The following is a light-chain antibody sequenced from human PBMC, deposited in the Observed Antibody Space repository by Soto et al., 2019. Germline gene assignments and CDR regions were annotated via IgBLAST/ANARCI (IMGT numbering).Light chain of an antibody. CDR1: QSVSSN. CDR2: GAF. J-gene: IGKJ1*01. CDR3: QQYNDWPLT. V-gene: IGKV3-15*01. Sequence: EILMTQSPVTLSVSPGERATLSCRASQSVSSNLAWYQQKPGQAPSLLIYGAFTRATGIPARFSGTGSGTEFTLTISSLQSEDFALYYCQQYNDWPLTFGQGNKVEI.